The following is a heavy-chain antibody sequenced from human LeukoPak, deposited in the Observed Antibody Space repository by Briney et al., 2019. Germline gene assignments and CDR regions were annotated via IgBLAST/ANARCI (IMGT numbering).Heavy chain of an antibody. Sequence: ASVKVSCKASGYTFTSYYMHWVRQAPGQGLEWMGWINPNSGGTNYAQKFQGRVTMTRDTSISTAYMELSRLRSDDTAVYYCARSYGSGSYNWFDPWGQGTLVTVSS. CDR3: ARSYGSGSYNWFDP. CDR2: INPNSGGT. CDR1: GYTFTSYY. J-gene: IGHJ5*02. V-gene: IGHV1-2*02. D-gene: IGHD3-10*01.